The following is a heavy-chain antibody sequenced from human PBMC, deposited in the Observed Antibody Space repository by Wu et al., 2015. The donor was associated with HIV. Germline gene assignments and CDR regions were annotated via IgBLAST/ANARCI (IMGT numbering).Heavy chain of an antibody. D-gene: IGHD3-16*01. V-gene: IGHV1-69*05. J-gene: IGHJ5*02. CDR1: GNTFNA. CDR2: IIPLFGTR. Sequence: QVQLVQSGAEVKKPGSSVKISCKASGNTFNAINWVRQAPGQGLEWMGGIIPLFGTRDYAQVFQGRLTITTDESTSTAYMTLTSLTSDDTAVYYCARGPSTTAKEVGGYWFDPWGQGTLVSVSS. CDR3: ARGPSTTAKEVGGYWFDP.